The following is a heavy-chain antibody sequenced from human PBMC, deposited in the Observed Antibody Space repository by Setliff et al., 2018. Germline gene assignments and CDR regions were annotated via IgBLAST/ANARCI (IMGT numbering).Heavy chain of an antibody. CDR2: INWIGESK. CDR3: ARDSPLGSGYHDY. Sequence: RGSLRLSCEASGFTFDDHGMSWVRQAPGKGLEWVSGINWIGESKGYADSVKGRFTISRDNARNSLFLQINSVRAEDTALYYCARDSPLGSGYHDYWGQGTLVTVSS. J-gene: IGHJ4*02. V-gene: IGHV3-20*04. CDR1: GFTFDDHG. D-gene: IGHD3-22*01.